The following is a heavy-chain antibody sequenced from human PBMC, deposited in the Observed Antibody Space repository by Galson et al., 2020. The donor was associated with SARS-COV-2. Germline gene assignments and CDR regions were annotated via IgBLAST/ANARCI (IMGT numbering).Heavy chain of an antibody. D-gene: IGHD3-10*01. CDR2: IYYSGST. CDR1: GASISNYY. J-gene: IGHJ5*02. V-gene: IGHV4-59*08. CDR3: ARWDTMIRGGDWFDP. Sequence: SETLSLTCTVSGASISNYYWSWIRQPPGKGLEWIGDIYYSGSTNYNPSLESRVTISIDTSKNQFSLKLNSVTASDTAIYYCARWDTMIRGGDWFDPWGQGTQVTVSS.